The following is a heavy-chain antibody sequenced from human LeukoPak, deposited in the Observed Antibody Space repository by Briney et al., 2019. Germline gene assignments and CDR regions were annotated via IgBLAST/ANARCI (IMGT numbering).Heavy chain of an antibody. J-gene: IGHJ6*03. D-gene: IGHD4-11*01. CDR1: GGSISSYY. Sequence: PSETLSLTCTVSGGSISSYYWSWIRQPPGKGLEWIGYIYYSGSTNYNPSLKSRVTISVDTSKNQFSLKLSSVTAADTAVYYCARVRKVSYCYYMDVWGKGTTVTVSS. V-gene: IGHV4-59*01. CDR2: IYYSGST. CDR3: ARVRKVSYCYYMDV.